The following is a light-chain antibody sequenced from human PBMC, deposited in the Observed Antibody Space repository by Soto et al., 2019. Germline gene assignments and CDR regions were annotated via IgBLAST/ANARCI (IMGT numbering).Light chain of an antibody. J-gene: IGLJ2*01. V-gene: IGLV2-14*03. Sequence: QSALTQPASVSRSPGQSITISCTGTSSDVGGYNYVSWYQQHPGKAPKLMIYDVSSRPSGVSNRFSGSKSGNTASLTISGLQPEDEADYYCSSYTGSSTKLFGGGTKVTVL. CDR1: SSDVGGYNY. CDR3: SSYTGSSTKL. CDR2: DVS.